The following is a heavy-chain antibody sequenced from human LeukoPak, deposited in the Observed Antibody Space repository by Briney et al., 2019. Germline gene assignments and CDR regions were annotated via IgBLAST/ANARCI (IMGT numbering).Heavy chain of an antibody. V-gene: IGHV1-8*03. Sequence: ASVKVSCKASGGTFISYAINWVRQATGQGLEWMGWMNPNSGNTGYAQKFQGRVTITRNTSISTAYMELSSLRSEDTAVYYCARGHCGSSSCSSAAYYYFYMDVWGKGTTVTVSS. CDR2: MNPNSGNT. D-gene: IGHD2-2*01. J-gene: IGHJ6*03. CDR3: ARGHCGSSSCSSAAYYYFYMDV. CDR1: GGTFISYA.